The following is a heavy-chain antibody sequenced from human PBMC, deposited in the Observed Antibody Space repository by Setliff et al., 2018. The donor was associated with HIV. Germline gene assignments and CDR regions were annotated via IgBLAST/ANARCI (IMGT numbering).Heavy chain of an antibody. CDR2: IWYDGSDK. V-gene: IGHV3-33*01. J-gene: IGHJ6*03. D-gene: IGHD6-13*01. Sequence: GGSLRLSCAASGFTFNNYGMHWVRQAPGKGLEWVAHIWYDGSDKYSADSVKGRFTISRDNAKNSLYLQMNSLRAEDTAVYYCARAGLYSSSWHYYYYYMDVWGKGTTVTVSS. CDR1: GFTFNNYG. CDR3: ARAGLYSSSWHYYYYYMDV.